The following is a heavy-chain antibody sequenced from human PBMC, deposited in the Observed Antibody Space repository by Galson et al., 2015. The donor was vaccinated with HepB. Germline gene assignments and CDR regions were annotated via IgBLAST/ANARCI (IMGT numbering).Heavy chain of an antibody. CDR2: INPNSGGT. D-gene: IGHD3-22*01. Sequence: SVKVSCKASGYTFTGYYMHWVRQAPGQGLEWMGWINPNSGGTNYAQKFQGRVTMTRDTSISTAYMELSRLRSDDTAVYYCAREYYDSSGYYPQSYYYYYMDVWGKGTTVTVSS. CDR3: AREYYDSSGYYPQSYYYYYMDV. J-gene: IGHJ6*03. CDR1: GYTFTGYY. V-gene: IGHV1-2*02.